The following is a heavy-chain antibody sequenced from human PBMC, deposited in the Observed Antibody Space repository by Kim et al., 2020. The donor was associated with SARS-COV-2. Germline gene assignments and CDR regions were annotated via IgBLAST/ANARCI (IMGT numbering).Heavy chain of an antibody. V-gene: IGHV1-46*03. J-gene: IGHJ4*02. Sequence: TSYAQKIQGRVTMTRDTCTSTVYMELSSLRSEDTAVYYCAYGGVFFGAGYWGQGTLVTVSS. D-gene: IGHD3-3*01. CDR2: T. CDR3: AYGGVFFGAGY.